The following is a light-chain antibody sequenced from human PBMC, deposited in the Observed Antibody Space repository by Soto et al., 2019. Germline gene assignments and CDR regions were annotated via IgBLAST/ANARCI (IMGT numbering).Light chain of an antibody. Sequence: QSVLTQPASVSGSPGQSITISCTGTSSDVGGYNYVSWYQQHPCEAPKLLVYEFSNGASGCSSRFSFSKSGNTASLTISGLQAEDGADYYCSSYTSSSTEVFGTGTKVPV. CDR3: SSYTSSSTEV. CDR1: SSDVGGYNY. J-gene: IGLJ1*01. V-gene: IGLV2-14*01. CDR2: EFS.